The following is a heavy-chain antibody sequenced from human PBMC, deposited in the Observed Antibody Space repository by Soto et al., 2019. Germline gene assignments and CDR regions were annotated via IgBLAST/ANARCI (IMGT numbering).Heavy chain of an antibody. V-gene: IGHV3-23*01. J-gene: IGHJ4*02. CDR1: GFTFSNYA. CDR2: ISGRGEST. Sequence: EVQLLESGGGLVQPGGSLRLSCAASGFTFSNYAMNWVRQAPGKGLEWVSSISGRGESTYYANSVRGRFTNSRDNSKNKLFLQMNSLRDEDTAVYYCAKTYFISVTGTSDYWGQGTLVTVSS. D-gene: IGHD6-19*01. CDR3: AKTYFISVTGTSDY.